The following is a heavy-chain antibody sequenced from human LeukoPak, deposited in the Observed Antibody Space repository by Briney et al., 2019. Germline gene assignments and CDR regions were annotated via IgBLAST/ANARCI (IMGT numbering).Heavy chain of an antibody. CDR1: GYTFTNYG. CDR3: ARSGVGYFYDNTGYYPLDY. D-gene: IGHD3-22*01. V-gene: IGHV1-18*01. CDR2: ISAYTGNT. Sequence: ASVKVSCTPSGYTFTNYGISWVRQAPGQGLEWMGWISAYTGNTNYAQNFQGRVTMTTDTSTSTAFMELRSLRSDDTAVYYCARSGVGYFYDNTGYYPLDYWGQGTLVTVSS. J-gene: IGHJ4*02.